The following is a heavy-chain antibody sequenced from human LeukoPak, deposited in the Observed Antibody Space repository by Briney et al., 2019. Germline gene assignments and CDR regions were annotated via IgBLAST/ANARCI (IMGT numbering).Heavy chain of an antibody. CDR3: AREVVVVPAASYYYYGMDV. CDR2: INPNSGGT. Sequence: ASVKVSCKASGYTFTGYYMHLVRQAPGQGLEWMGWINPNSGGTNYAQKFQGRVTMTRDTSISTAYMELSRLRSDDTAVYYCAREVVVVPAASYYYYGMDVWGQGTTVTVSS. V-gene: IGHV1-2*02. D-gene: IGHD2-2*01. CDR1: GYTFTGYY. J-gene: IGHJ6*02.